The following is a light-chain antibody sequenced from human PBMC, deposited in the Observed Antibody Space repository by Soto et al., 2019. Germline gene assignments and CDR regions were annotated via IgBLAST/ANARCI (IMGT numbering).Light chain of an antibody. CDR1: SNDVGRYNY. J-gene: IGLJ1*01. V-gene: IGLV2-11*01. CDR3: CSYAGNPYV. Sequence: QSALTQPRSVSGSPGQSVTISCTGTSNDVGRYNYVSWYQKHPGKAPKLMISDVSKRPSGVPDRFSGSKSGNTASLTISGLQAADEADYYCCSYAGNPYVFGTGTKLTDL. CDR2: DVS.